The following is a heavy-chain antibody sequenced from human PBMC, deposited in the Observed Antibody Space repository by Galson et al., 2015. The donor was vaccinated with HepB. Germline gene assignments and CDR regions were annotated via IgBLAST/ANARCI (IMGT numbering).Heavy chain of an antibody. J-gene: IGHJ3*02. CDR1: GYTFSSYG. Sequence: SVKVSCKASGYTFSSYGIGWVRQAPGQGLEWMGYISTYNGNTNYAQKLQGRVTMTTDTSTSTDYLELRSLRSDDTAVYYCARVRWYYDILTGYPADAFDIWGQGTMVTVSS. D-gene: IGHD3-9*01. CDR3: ARVRWYYDILTGYPADAFDI. V-gene: IGHV1-18*01. CDR2: ISTYNGNT.